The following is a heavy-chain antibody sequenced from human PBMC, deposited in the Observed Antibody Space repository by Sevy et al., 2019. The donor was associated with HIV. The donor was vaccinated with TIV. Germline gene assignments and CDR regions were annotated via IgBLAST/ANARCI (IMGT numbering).Heavy chain of an antibody. V-gene: IGHV1-69*13. D-gene: IGHD5-12*01. CDR3: ASSVEMATITRFRFDY. CDR2: IIPIFGTA. CDR1: GGTFSSYA. Sequence: ASVKVSCKASGGTFSSYAISWVRQAPGQWLEWMGGIIPIFGTANYAQKFQGRVTITADESTSTAYMELSSLRSEDTAVYYCASSVEMATITRFRFDYWGQGTLVTVSS. J-gene: IGHJ4*02.